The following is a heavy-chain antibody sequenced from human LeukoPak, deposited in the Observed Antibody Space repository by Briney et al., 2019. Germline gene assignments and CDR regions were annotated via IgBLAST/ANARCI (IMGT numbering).Heavy chain of an antibody. CDR2: ISSSSSYI. V-gene: IGHV3-21*01. J-gene: IGHJ3*02. D-gene: IGHD6-6*01. Sequence: KSGGSLRLSCAASGFTFSSYSMNWVRQAPGKGLEWVSSISSSSSYIYYADSVKGRFTISRDNAKNSLYLQMNSLRAEDTAVYYCARDRALIGLIAARPSAFDIWGQGTMVTVPS. CDR3: ARDRALIGLIAARPSAFDI. CDR1: GFTFSSYS.